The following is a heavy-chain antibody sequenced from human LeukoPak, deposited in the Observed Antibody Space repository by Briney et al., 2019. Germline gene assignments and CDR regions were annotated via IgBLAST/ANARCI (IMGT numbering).Heavy chain of an antibody. D-gene: IGHD3-3*01. CDR1: GGSISSYY. Sequence: SETLSLTCTVSGGSISSYYWSWIRQPAGKGLEWIGRIYTSGSTNYNPSLKSRVTMPVDTSKNQFSLKLSSVTAADTAVYYCARDAHYYDFWSGYYSNWFDPWAREPWSPSPQ. V-gene: IGHV4-4*07. CDR2: IYTSGST. J-gene: IGHJ5*02. CDR3: ARDAHYYDFWSGYYSNWFDP.